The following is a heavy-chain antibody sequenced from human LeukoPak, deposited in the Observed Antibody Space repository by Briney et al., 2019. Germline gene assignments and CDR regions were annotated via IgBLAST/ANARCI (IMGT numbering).Heavy chain of an antibody. CDR2: INPNSGGT. CDR3: ARDRYYYDSSGPFDR. V-gene: IGHV1-2*02. J-gene: IGHJ5*02. Sequence: ASVTVSFTSSVYTFTGYYMHWVRQAPGQGLEWMAWINPNSGGTNYAQKFQGRVTMTRDTSISTAYIEQSRLRSDDTAVYYCARDRYYYDSSGPFDRWGQGTLVTVSS. D-gene: IGHD3-22*01. CDR1: VYTFTGYY.